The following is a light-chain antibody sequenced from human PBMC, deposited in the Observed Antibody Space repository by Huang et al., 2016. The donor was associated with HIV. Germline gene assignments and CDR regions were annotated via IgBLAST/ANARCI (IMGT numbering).Light chain of an antibody. V-gene: IGKV3-11*01. CDR3: QQRSAWPRT. J-gene: IGKJ2*01. Sequence: EIVLTQSPGTLSLSPGERATLSCRTSQSVFSYLAWYQQRPGQAPRLLMYDASNRATGIPARFSGSGSGTDFTLTISSLEPEDFVVYYCQQRSAWPRTFGQGTKLEIK. CDR1: QSVFSY. CDR2: DAS.